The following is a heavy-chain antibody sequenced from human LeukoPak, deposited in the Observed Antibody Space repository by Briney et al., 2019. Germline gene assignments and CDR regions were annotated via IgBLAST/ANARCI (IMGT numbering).Heavy chain of an antibody. CDR2: LSGSGGSA. CDR3: AKGRYESSGFNWAA. CDR1: GFTVSSSY. V-gene: IGHV3-23*01. D-gene: IGHD3-22*01. Sequence: GSLRLSCAASGFTVSSSYMTWVRQAPGKGLEWVSALSGSGGSAYYADSVKGRFTISRDNSKNTLYLQMNSLRAEDTAVYYCAKGRYESSGFNWAAWGQGTLVTVSS. J-gene: IGHJ4*02.